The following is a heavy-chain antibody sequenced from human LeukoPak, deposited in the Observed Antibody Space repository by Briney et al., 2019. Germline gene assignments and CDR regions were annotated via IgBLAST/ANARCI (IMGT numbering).Heavy chain of an antibody. D-gene: IGHD2-2*01. CDR1: GGSFSGYY. CDR3: ARGVPAAIIHYNYYYYMDV. CDR2: INHSGST. J-gene: IGHJ6*03. Sequence: SETLSLTCAVYGGSFSGYYWSWIRQPPGKGLEWIGEINHSGSTNYNPSLKSRVTISVDTSKNQFSLKLSSVTAADTAVYYCARGVPAAIIHYNYYYYMDVWGKGTTVTVSS. V-gene: IGHV4-34*01.